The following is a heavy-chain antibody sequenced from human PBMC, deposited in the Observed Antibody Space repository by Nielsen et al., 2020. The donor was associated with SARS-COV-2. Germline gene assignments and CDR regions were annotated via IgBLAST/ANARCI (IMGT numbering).Heavy chain of an antibody. Sequence: SVKVSCMASGYTFTDYYIHWVRQAPGHGLEWMGRINPYSGGTNYAQKFQGTVTMTRDASISTVYMELTSDDTAVYYCARARATIFGLVMSYGMDVWGQGTTVAVSS. D-gene: IGHD3/OR15-3a*01. V-gene: IGHV1-2*06. CDR3: ARARATIFGLVMSYGMDV. CDR2: INPYSGGT. J-gene: IGHJ6*02. CDR1: GYTFTDYY.